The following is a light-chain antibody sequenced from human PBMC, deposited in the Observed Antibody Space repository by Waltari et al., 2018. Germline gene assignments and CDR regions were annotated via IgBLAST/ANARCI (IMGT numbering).Light chain of an antibody. CDR2: EVS. V-gene: IGLV2-14*01. CDR3: NSRDSDGNPFV. CDR1: SSDVGGYNY. J-gene: IGLJ1*01. Sequence: QSALTQPASVSGSPGQSITISCSGTSSDVGGYNYVSWYQHHPGKAPKLIIYEVSNRPSGVSNRFSGSKSGNTASLTISGLQAEDEADYYCNSRDSDGNPFVFGPATKVTVL.